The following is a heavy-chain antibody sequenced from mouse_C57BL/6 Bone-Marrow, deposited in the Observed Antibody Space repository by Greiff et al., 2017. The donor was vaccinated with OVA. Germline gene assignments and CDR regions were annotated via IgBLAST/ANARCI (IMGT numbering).Heavy chain of an antibody. CDR2: IHPNSGST. V-gene: IGHV1-64*01. CDR3: ARLLLRRGYFDY. J-gene: IGHJ2*01. CDR1: GYTFTSYW. D-gene: IGHD1-1*01. Sequence: LQQPGAELVKPGASVKLSCKASGYTFTSYWMHWVKQRPGQGLEWIGMIHPNSGSTNYNEKFKSKATLTVDKSSSTAYMQLSSLTSEDSAVYYCARLLLRRGYFDYWGQGTTLTVSS.